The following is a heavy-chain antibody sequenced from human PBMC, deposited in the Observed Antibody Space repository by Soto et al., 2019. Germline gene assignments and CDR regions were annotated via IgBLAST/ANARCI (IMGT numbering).Heavy chain of an antibody. Sequence: SGKPSCKPSGGTFSSYTISWVRQAPGQGLEWRGRIIPILGIANYAQTFQGRVTITADKSTRTAYLALTSLSSEDTAVYLCATYTSCEKFFDPWGQGTPVTGSS. CDR1: GGTFSSYT. J-gene: IGHJ5*02. CDR3: ATYTSCEKFFDP. V-gene: IGHV1-69*02. CDR2: IIPILGIA. D-gene: IGHD4-4*01.